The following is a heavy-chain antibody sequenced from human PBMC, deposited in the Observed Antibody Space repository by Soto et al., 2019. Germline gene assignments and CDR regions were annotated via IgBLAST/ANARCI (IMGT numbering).Heavy chain of an antibody. D-gene: IGHD3-10*01. Sequence: ASVKVSCKASGGTFSSYAISWVRQAPGQGLEWMGGISPNNGTTNYAQKFQGRVTMTTDTSTSTAYMELRSLRSDDTAVYYCARDRPITMVRGVSNWFDPWGQGTLVTVSS. J-gene: IGHJ5*02. CDR1: GGTFSSYA. CDR3: ARDRPITMVRGVSNWFDP. V-gene: IGHV1-18*01. CDR2: ISPNNGTT.